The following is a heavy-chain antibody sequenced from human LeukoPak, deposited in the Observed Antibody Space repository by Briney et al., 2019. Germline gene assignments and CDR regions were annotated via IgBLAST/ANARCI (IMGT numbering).Heavy chain of an antibody. CDR2: ISWNSGSI. CDR1: GFTFDDYA. J-gene: IGHJ4*02. D-gene: IGHD6-13*01. V-gene: IGHV3-9*01. CDR3: AKGYAAAVDYYFDY. Sequence: GGSLRLSCAASGFTFDDYAMHWVRQAPGKGLEWVSGISWNSGSIGYADSVKGRFTISRDNAKNSLYLQMNSLRAEDTALYYCAKGYAAAVDYYFDYWGQGTLVTVSS.